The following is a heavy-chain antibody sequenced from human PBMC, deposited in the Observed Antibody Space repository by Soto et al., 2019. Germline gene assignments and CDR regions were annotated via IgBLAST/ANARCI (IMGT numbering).Heavy chain of an antibody. Sequence: EVQLVESGGGLVKPGGSLRLSCEDSGFTFSSYTMNWVRRAPGKGLEWVSSISSRSTNTHYADSVRGRFTISRDNAKRSLYLQMNSLSAEDTAVYYYARGPLYYFEYWGQGTLVTVSS. V-gene: IGHV3-21*02. CDR2: ISSRSTNT. CDR3: ARGPLYYFEY. J-gene: IGHJ4*02. CDR1: GFTFSSYT.